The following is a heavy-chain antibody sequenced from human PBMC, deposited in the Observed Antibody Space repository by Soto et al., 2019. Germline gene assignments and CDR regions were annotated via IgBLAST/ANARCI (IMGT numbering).Heavy chain of an antibody. V-gene: IGHV3-30-3*01. CDR3: ARDNKRTQRNKPDGFDP. CDR2: ISYDGSNK. Sequence: QVQLVESGGGVVQPGRSLRLSCAASGFTFSSYAMHWVRQAPGKGLEWVAVISYDGSNKYYADSVKGRFTISRDNSKNPLYLQMNSLRAEDTAVYYCARDNKRTQRNKPDGFDPWGQGTLVTVSS. J-gene: IGHJ5*02. CDR1: GFTFSSYA. D-gene: IGHD1-1*01.